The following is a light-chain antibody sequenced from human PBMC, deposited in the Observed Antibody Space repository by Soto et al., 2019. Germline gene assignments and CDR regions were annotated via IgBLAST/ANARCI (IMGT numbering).Light chain of an antibody. CDR3: AVWDDSLDGVV. J-gene: IGLJ3*02. V-gene: IGLV1-44*01. CDR2: TDN. Sequence: QSVLTQPPSASATPGQRVAISCFGRSSNIGINTVNWYRQLPGTAPKLIIHTDNQRPSGVPDRFSGSKSGTSASLAISALQSGDEADYYCAVWDDSLDGVVFGGGTKLTVL. CDR1: SSNIGINT.